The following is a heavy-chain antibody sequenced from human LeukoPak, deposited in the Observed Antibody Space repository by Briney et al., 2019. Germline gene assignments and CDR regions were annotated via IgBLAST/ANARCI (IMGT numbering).Heavy chain of an antibody. CDR2: TYYRSKWYD. D-gene: IGHD4-23*01. V-gene: IGHV6-1*01. CDR1: GDSVSSYTAA. CDR3: ARAVKLDFDC. J-gene: IGHJ4*02. Sequence: SQTLSLTCAISGDSVSSYTAAWNWIRQSPSRGLEWLGRTYYRSKWYDDYAESVKSRITINPDTSKNQFSLQLNSVTPEDTAVYYCARAVKLDFDCWGQGTLVTVSS.